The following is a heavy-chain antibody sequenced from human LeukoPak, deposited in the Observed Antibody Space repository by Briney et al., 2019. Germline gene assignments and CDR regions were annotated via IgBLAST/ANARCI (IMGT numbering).Heavy chain of an antibody. Sequence: SQTLSLTCTVSGGSISSGSYYWSWIRQPAGKGLEWIGRIYTSGSTNYNPSLKSRVTISVDTSKNQFSLKLSSVTAADTAVYYCARDVVAAAGTQYYFDYWGQGTLVTVSS. J-gene: IGHJ4*02. CDR1: GGSISSGSYY. CDR3: ARDVVAAAGTQYYFDY. V-gene: IGHV4-61*02. CDR2: IYTSGST. D-gene: IGHD6-13*01.